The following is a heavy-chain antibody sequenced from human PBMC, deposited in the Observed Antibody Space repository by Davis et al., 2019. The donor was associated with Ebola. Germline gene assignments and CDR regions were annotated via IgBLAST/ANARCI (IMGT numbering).Heavy chain of an antibody. CDR3: ARGPGEKGEFDF. CDR1: GGLISGSDW. V-gene: IGHV4-4*02. D-gene: IGHD3-16*01. Sequence: SETLSLTCAVSGGLISGSDWWRWVRQPPGKGLEWIGEIYHSGGTNYNPSLKSRVTISVDKTKNLFSLRLNSVTAADTAVYYCARGPGEKGEFDFWGQGTLVTVSS. CDR2: IYHSGGT. J-gene: IGHJ4*02.